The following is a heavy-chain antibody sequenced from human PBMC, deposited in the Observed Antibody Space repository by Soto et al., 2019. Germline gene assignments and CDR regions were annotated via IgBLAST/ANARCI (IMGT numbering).Heavy chain of an antibody. CDR3: ARQVNGLMGYAYDI. V-gene: IGHV4-59*08. D-gene: IGHD2-8*01. CDR1: GCSIRCYY. CDR2: FYYDGTI. J-gene: IGHJ3*02. Sequence: SETLSLTCTVSGCSIRCYYWAWVRQPPEKGLGWIGFFYYDGTISPNPPLNSRVTLSVDTSENQFSLKLNSVAAADTAIYYCARQVNGLMGYAYDIWGQGTMVTGSS.